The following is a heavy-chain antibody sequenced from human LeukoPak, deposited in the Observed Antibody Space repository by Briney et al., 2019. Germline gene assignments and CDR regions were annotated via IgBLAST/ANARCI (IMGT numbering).Heavy chain of an antibody. CDR2: IYYGGST. CDR1: GGSTSSSSYY. Sequence: SETLSLTCTVSGGSTSSSSYYWGWIRQSPGKGLEWIGSIYYGGSTCYNPSLKSRVTVSIDTAKNQFSLRLSSVTAADTAVYYCARQAGHYGDYYDYWGQGTLVTVPS. V-gene: IGHV4-39*01. CDR3: ARQAGHYGDYYDY. J-gene: IGHJ4*02. D-gene: IGHD4-17*01.